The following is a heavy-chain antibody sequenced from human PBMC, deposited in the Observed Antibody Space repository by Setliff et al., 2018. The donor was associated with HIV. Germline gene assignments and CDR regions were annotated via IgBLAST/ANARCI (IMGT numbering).Heavy chain of an antibody. D-gene: IGHD3-10*01. CDR1: GYTFTSYA. V-gene: IGHV1-3*01. CDR2: INAGNGNT. CDR3: AREGKFRYYYYMDV. J-gene: IGHJ6*03. Sequence: ASVKVSCKASGYTFTSYAMHWVRQAPGQRLEWMGWINAGNGNTKYSQKFQGRVTITRDTSASTAYMELSSLRSEDTAVYYCAREGKFRYYYYMDVWGKETTVTVSS.